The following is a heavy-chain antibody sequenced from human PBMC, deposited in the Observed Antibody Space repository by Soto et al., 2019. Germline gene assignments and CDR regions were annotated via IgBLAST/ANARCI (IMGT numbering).Heavy chain of an antibody. J-gene: IGHJ5*02. CDR1: GGTFSSYA. D-gene: IGHD6-13*01. V-gene: IGHV1-69*13. Sequence: SVKVSCKASGGTFSSYAISWVRQAPGQGLEWMGGIIPIFGTANYAQKFQGRVTITADESTSTAYMELSSLRSEDTAVYYCARDLSSWYTPHWFDPWGQGTLVTVSS. CDR2: IIPIFGTA. CDR3: ARDLSSWYTPHWFDP.